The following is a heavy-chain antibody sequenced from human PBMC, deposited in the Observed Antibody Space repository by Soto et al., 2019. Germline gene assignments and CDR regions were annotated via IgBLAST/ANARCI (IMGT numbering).Heavy chain of an antibody. D-gene: IGHD2-15*01. CDR1: GGTFSSYA. CDR3: ARPAAEDSGYCSGGSCYSFYYGMDV. V-gene: IGHV1-69*13. CDR2: IIPIFGTA. J-gene: IGHJ6*02. Sequence: GASVKVSCKDSGGTFSSYAISWVRQAPGQGLEWMGGIIPIFGTANYAQKFQGRVTITADESTSTAYMELSSLRSEDTAVYYCARPAAEDSGYCSGGSCYSFYYGMDVWGQGTTVTVSS.